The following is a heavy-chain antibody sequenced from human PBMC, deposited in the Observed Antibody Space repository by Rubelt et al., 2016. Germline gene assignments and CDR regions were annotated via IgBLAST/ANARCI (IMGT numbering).Heavy chain of an antibody. V-gene: IGHV3-74*01. CDR1: GFTFNNYI. CDR3: AREDIVTPHFDY. J-gene: IGHJ4*02. D-gene: IGHD2-15*01. CDR2: INSDGSST. Sequence: EVQLVESGGGLVQPGGSLRLSCAVSGFTFNNYIMYWVRQAPGKGLVWVSRINSDGSSTSYADSVKGRFTISRDNAKNTLYLPMNGLRAEDTAVYYCAREDIVTPHFDYCGQGTLVTVSS.